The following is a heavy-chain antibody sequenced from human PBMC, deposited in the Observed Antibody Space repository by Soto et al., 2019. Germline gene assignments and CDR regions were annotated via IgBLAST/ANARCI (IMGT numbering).Heavy chain of an antibody. D-gene: IGHD6-13*01. CDR3: ARLHSSSWYVWFDP. CDR1: GGSISSGGYS. CDR2: IYHSGST. J-gene: IGHJ5*02. Sequence: PSETLSLTCAVSGGSISSGGYSWSWIRQPPGKGLEWIGYIYHSGSTYYNPSLKSRVTISVDRSKNQFSLKLSSVTAADTAVYYCARLHSSSWYVWFDPWGQGTLVTVSS. V-gene: IGHV4-30-2*01.